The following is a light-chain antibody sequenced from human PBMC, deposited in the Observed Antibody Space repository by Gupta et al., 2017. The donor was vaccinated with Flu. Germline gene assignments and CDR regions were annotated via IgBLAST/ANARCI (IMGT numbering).Light chain of an antibody. CDR2: GAS. Sequence: GTLSLWSGGRTTPSCRGSKRGGSNYVAWYQQKPGQAPRLVIYGASSRATNIPDRFSGSGYGTEFTLTISRLQSEDFAVYYCQQENSWLWTFGQGTQVEIK. J-gene: IGKJ1*01. CDR1: KRGGSNY. V-gene: IGKV3-20*01. CDR3: QQENSWLWT.